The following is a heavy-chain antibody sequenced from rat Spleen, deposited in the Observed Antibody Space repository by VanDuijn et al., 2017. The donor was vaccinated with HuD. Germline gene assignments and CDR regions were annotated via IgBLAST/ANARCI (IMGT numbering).Heavy chain of an antibody. J-gene: IGHJ2*01. D-gene: IGHD1-9*01. Sequence: EVKLVESGGGLVQPGRSLKLSCAASGFNFNDYWMGWVRQAPMKGLEWVATISYDGSSTYYRDSVKGRFTISRDNAKSTLSLQMDSLRSEDTATYYCARRHYGYTDYFDYWGQGVMVTVSS. V-gene: IGHV5-29*01. CDR3: ARRHYGYTDYFDY. CDR2: ISYDGSST. CDR1: GFNFNDYW.